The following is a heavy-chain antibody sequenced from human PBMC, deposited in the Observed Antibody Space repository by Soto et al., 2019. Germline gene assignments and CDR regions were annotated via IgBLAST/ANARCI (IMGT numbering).Heavy chain of an antibody. J-gene: IGHJ6*02. CDR3: ARDQRDYDFCSGQYPTYYYYGMDV. V-gene: IGHV1-3*01. CDR1: GYTFTSYA. Sequence: SVKVSCKASGYTFTSYAMHWVRQAPGQRLEWMGWINAGNGNTKYSQKFQGRVTITRDTSASTAYMELSSLRSEDTAVYYCARDQRDYDFCSGQYPTYYYYGMDVWGQGTTVSVSS. CDR2: INAGNGNT. D-gene: IGHD3-3*01.